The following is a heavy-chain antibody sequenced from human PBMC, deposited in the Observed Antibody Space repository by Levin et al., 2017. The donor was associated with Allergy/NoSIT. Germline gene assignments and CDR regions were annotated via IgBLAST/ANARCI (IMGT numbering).Heavy chain of an antibody. CDR3: ARATVRRQRSEHNPPHRISDY. CDR2: LESDGSST. V-gene: IGHV3-74*01. Sequence: PGGSLRLSCAASGFSSSNYWIHWVRQPPGRGLLWVSHLESDGSSTDCADSVKGRFTISRDNATSTLYLQMKSLRAEDTAVCSCARATVRRQRSEHNPPHRISDYWGQGTPVTVSS. J-gene: IGHJ4*02. CDR1: GFSSSNYW. D-gene: IGHD4-17*01.